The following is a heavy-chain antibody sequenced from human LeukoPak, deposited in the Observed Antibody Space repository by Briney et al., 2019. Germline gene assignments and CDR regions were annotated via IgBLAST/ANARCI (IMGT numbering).Heavy chain of an antibody. CDR1: GFTFSSYW. Sequence: GGSLRLSCVASGFTFSSYWIHWVRQAPGKGLVWVSRINGDGGSTDYADSVKGRFTISRDNSKNTLYLQMNSLRAEDTAVYYCARWLSDKIDSNGYLDYWGQGTLVAVSS. V-gene: IGHV3-74*01. D-gene: IGHD5-18*01. J-gene: IGHJ4*02. CDR2: INGDGGST. CDR3: ARWLSDKIDSNGYLDY.